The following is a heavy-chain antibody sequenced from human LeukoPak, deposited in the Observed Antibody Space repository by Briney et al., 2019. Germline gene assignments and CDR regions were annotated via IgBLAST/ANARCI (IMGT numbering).Heavy chain of an antibody. CDR3: ARVGDISSPFDY. V-gene: IGHV4-59*01. CDR1: GGSISSYY. D-gene: IGHD6-13*01. J-gene: IGHJ4*02. Sequence: SETLSLTCTVSGGSISSYYWSWIRQPPGKGLEWIGYIYYSGSTNYNPSLKSRVTISVDTSKNQFSLKPSSVTAADTAVYYCARVGDISSPFDYWGQGTLVTVSS. CDR2: IYYSGST.